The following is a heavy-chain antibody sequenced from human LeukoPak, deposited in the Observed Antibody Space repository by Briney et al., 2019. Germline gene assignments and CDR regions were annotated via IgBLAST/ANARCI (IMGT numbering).Heavy chain of an antibody. CDR2: MKSNNGHT. J-gene: IGHJ4*02. CDR3: ARGPPNWGMVGY. V-gene: IGHV1-8*01. Sequence: ASVKVSFKASGCTFTIFDFNWVRQATGQGLEWMGWMKSNNGHTGYAQKFQGRVAMTRDTSISTAYMELSSLTFEDTAVYYCARGPPNWGMVGYWGQGTLVTVSS. D-gene: IGHD7-27*01. CDR1: GCTFTIFD.